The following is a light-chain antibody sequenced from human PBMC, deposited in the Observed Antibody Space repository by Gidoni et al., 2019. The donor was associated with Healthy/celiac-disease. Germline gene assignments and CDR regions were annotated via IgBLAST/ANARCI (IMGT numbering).Light chain of an antibody. CDR2: GAS. Sequence: EIVMTQSPATLSVSPGDRATLSCRASQSVSSNLAWYQQKPVQAPRLLIYGASTRATGIPARFSGSGSGTEFTLTISSLQSEDFAVYYCQQYNNWPITFGGGTKVEIK. J-gene: IGKJ4*01. V-gene: IGKV3-15*01. CDR1: QSVSSN. CDR3: QQYNNWPIT.